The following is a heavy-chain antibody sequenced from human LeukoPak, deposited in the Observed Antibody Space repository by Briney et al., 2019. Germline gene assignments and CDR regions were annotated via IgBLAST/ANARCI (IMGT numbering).Heavy chain of an antibody. D-gene: IGHD2-8*02. CDR2: INPNSGGT. CDR1: GGTFSSYA. CDR3: ATVGYESSYYFDY. J-gene: IGHJ4*02. V-gene: IGHV1-2*06. Sequence: ASVKVSCKASGGTFSSYAISWVRQAPGQGLEWMGRINPNSGGTNYAQKFQGRVTMTRDTSISTAYMELSRLRSDDTAVYYCATVGYESSYYFDYWGQGTLVTVSS.